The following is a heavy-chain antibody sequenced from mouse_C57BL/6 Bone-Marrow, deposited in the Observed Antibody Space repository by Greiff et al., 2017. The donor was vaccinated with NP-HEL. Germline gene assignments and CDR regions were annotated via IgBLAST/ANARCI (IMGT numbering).Heavy chain of an antibody. CDR2: INPSNGGT. V-gene: IGHV1-53*01. Sequence: QVQLQQPGTELVKPGASVKLSCKASGYTFTSYWMHWVKQRPGQGLEWIGNINPSNGGTNYNEKFKGKATLTVDKSSSTAYMELRSLTSEDTAVYYCARGGDGAWFAYWGQGTLVTVSA. CDR1: GYTFTSYW. D-gene: IGHD2-3*01. J-gene: IGHJ3*01. CDR3: ARGGDGAWFAY.